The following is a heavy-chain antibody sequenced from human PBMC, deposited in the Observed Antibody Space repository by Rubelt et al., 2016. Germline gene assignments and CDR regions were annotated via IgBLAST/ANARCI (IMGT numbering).Heavy chain of an antibody. CDR2: VKSVASGGTT. CDR3: TTGAMVSAFDV. D-gene: IGHD5-18*01. J-gene: IGHJ3*01. V-gene: IGHV3-15*01. Sequence: EVQLVESGGGLVKPGGSLRLSCAASGFTFNHSWMSWVRQAPGKGLEWVARVKSVASGGTTDYAAPVKGRFTVSRDESKKRVYRQMEGLTADDTALYYGTTGAMVSAFDVWGQGTMVTVSS. CDR1: GFTFNHSW.